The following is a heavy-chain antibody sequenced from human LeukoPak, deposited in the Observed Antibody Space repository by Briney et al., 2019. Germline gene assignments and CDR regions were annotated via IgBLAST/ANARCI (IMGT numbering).Heavy chain of an antibody. V-gene: IGHV4-39*07. CDR1: GGSISSSSYY. D-gene: IGHD1-1*01. CDR2: IYYSGST. J-gene: IGHJ4*02. CDR3: ARDLNGYYYFDY. Sequence: SETLSLTCTVSGGSISSSSYYWGWIRQPPGKGLEWIGSIYYSGSTYYNPSLKSRVTISVDTSKNQFSLKLSSVTAADTAVYYCARDLNGYYYFDYWGQGTLVTVSS.